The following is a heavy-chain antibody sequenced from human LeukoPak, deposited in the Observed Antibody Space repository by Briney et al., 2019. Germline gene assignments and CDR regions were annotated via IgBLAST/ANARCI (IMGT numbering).Heavy chain of an antibody. D-gene: IGHD1-26*01. V-gene: IGHV3-30*02. CDR2: IRYDGSNK. CDR1: GFTFSSYG. J-gene: IGHJ4*02. Sequence: GGSLRLSCAASGFTFSSYGMSWVRQAPGKGLEWVAFIRYDGSNKYYVDSVKGRFTISRDNSKNTLYLQMNSLRAEDTAVYYCAKDPSFAIGGSYYVPPEYWGQGTLVTVSS. CDR3: AKDPSFAIGGSYYVPPEY.